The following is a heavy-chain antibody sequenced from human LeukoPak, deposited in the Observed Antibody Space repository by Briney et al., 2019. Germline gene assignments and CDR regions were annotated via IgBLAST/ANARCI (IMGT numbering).Heavy chain of an antibody. J-gene: IGHJ6*04. V-gene: IGHV4-34*01. Sequence: PSETLSLTCAVYGGSFSGYYWSWLRQPPGKGLEWIGEINHSGSTNYNPSLKSRVTISVDTFKNQFSLKLSSVTAADTAVYYCARVASSSWYFGYYYYYGMDVWGKGTTVTVSS. CDR3: ARVASSSWYFGYYYYYGMDV. D-gene: IGHD6-13*01. CDR2: INHSGST. CDR1: GGSFSGYY.